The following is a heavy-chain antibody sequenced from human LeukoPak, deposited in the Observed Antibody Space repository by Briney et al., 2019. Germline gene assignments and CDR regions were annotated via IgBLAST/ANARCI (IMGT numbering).Heavy chain of an antibody. CDR1: GFTLSSNY. CDR2: IYSGGST. J-gene: IGHJ3*02. Sequence: PGGSLRLSCAASGFTLSSNYMSWVRQAPGKGLEWVSVIYSGGSTYYADSVKGRFTISRDNSKNTLYLQMNSLRAEDTAVYYCARALGGGYYYRAFDIWGQGTMVTLSS. V-gene: IGHV3-66*01. CDR3: ARALGGGYYYRAFDI. D-gene: IGHD3-22*01.